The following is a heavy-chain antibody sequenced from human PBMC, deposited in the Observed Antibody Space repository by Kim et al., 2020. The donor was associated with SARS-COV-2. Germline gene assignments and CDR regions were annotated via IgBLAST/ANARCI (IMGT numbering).Heavy chain of an antibody. D-gene: IGHD3-3*01. J-gene: IGHJ4*02. CDR2: INPSGGST. V-gene: IGHV1-46*01. CDR1: GYTFTSYY. Sequence: ASVKVSCKASGYTFTSYYMHWVRQAPGQGLEWMGIINPSGGSTSYAQKFQGRVTMTRDTSTSTVYMELSSLRSEDTAVYYCAREGGMGDFWSGYYMGAWQSSRFRPGFDYWGQGTLVTVSS. CDR3: AREGGMGDFWSGYYMGAWQSSRFRPGFDY.